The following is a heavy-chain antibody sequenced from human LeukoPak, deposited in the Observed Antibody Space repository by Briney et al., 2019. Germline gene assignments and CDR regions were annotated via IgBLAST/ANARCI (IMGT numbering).Heavy chain of an antibody. J-gene: IGHJ4*02. V-gene: IGHV4-39*01. D-gene: IGHD1-26*01. CDR2: IHHSGST. CDR1: GSSISSSTYY. Sequence: SETLSLTCTVSGSSISSSTYYWGWFRQPPGQGLEWIGSIHHSGSTYYNPSLKSRVAISVDTSKNQFSLKLSSVTAADTAVYYCARHKGWELYYWGQGTLVTVSS. CDR3: ARHKGWELYY.